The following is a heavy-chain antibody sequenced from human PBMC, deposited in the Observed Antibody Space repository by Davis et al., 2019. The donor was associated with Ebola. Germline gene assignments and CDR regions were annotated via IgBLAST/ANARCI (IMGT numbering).Heavy chain of an antibody. CDR1: GFTFSDYY. Sequence: GESLKISCAASGFTFSDYYMSWIRQAPGKGLEWVSYISSSGSTIYYADSVKGRFTISRDNSKNTLYLQMNSLRAEDTAVYYCARQMNDYSPSLADYWGQGTLVTVSS. J-gene: IGHJ4*02. CDR3: ARQMNDYSPSLADY. V-gene: IGHV3-11*04. CDR2: ISSSGSTI. D-gene: IGHD4-11*01.